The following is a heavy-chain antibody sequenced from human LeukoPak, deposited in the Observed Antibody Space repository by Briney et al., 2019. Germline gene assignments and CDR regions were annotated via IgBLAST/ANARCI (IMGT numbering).Heavy chain of an antibody. Sequence: SETLSLTCTVSGGSISSSSYYWGWIRQPPGKGLEWIGSIYYSGSTYYNPSLKSRVTISVDKSKNQFSLKLSSVTAADTAGYYCAREEDSGYDYYYDSSGPRAFDYWGQGTLVTVSS. CDR3: AREEDSGYDYYYDSSGPRAFDY. D-gene: IGHD3-22*01. CDR1: GGSISSSSYY. J-gene: IGHJ4*02. V-gene: IGHV4-39*07. CDR2: IYYSGST.